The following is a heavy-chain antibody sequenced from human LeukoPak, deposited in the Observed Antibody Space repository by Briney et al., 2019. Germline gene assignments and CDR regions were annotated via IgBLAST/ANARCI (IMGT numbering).Heavy chain of an antibody. CDR1: GFTFSSYG. D-gene: IGHD6-6*01. Sequence: GGSLRLSCAASGFTFSSYGMHWVRQAPGKGLEWVAVIWYDGSNKYYADSVKGRFTISRDNSKNTLCLQMNSLRAEDTAVYYCARDSLRARPPAYYFDYWGQGTLVTVSS. V-gene: IGHV3-33*01. J-gene: IGHJ4*02. CDR3: ARDSLRARPPAYYFDY. CDR2: IWYDGSNK.